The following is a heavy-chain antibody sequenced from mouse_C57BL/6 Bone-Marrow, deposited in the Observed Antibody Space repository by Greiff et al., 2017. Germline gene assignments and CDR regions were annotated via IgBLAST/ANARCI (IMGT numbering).Heavy chain of an antibody. CDR1: GFNITGDY. J-gene: IGHJ3*01. D-gene: IGHD3-1*01. V-gene: IGHV14-4*01. Sequence: EVQLQQSGAELVRPGASVKLSCTASGFNITGDYMHWVKQRPGQGLEWIGWIDPESGDTEYASKFKGKATITADKSSNTAYMQLSSLTSEDTAVYYCAEGTDVDTCFAYWGQGTLVTVSA. CDR2: IDPESGDT. CDR3: AEGTDVDTCFAY.